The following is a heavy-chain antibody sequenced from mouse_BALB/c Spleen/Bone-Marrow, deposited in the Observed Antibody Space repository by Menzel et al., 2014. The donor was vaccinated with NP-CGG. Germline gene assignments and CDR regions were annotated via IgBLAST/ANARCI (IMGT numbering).Heavy chain of an antibody. J-gene: IGHJ4*01. V-gene: IGHV1-4*01. CDR2: INPSSGYT. CDR3: ARVYGNYDAMDY. Sequence: VNVVESRAELARPGASVKMSCRASGYTFTTYTMHWVKQRPGQGLEWIGYINPSSGYTYYNQKFKDKATLTADKSSSAAYLQLSSLTSEDSAVYYCARVYGNYDAMDYWGQGTSVTVSS. CDR1: GYTFTTYT. D-gene: IGHD2-1*01.